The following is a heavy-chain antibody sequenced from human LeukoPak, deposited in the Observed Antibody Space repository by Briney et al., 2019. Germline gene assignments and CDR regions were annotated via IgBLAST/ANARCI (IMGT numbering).Heavy chain of an antibody. CDR1: GFTFSNYG. CDR2: IRYDGSIK. D-gene: IGHD6-13*01. Sequence: GGSLRLSCAASGFTFSNYGMHWVRQPPGNGLEWVAFIRYDGSIKYYADSVKGRFTISRDNSKNTLYLQTNRLRAEDTAVYYCARENGYSSSWYDSYVLDPWGQGTLVTVSS. J-gene: IGHJ5*02. V-gene: IGHV3-30*02. CDR3: ARENGYSSSWYDSYVLDP.